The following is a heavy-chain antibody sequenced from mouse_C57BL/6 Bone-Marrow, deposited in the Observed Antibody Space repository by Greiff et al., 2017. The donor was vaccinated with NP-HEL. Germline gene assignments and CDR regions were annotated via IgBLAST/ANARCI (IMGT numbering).Heavy chain of an antibody. CDR2: IYPGRGNT. V-gene: IGHV1-66*01. CDR1: GYSFTSYY. D-gene: IGHD5-1*01. CDR3: AREYNYAMDY. Sequence: VKLMESGPELVKPGASVKISCKASGYSFTSYYIHWVKQRPGQGLEWIGWIYPGRGNTKYNEKFKGKATLTADTSSSTAYMQLSSLTSEDSAVYYCAREYNYAMDYWGQGTSVTVSS. J-gene: IGHJ4*01.